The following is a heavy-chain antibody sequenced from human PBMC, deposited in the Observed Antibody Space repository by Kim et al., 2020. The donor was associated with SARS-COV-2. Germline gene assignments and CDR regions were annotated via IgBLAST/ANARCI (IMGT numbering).Heavy chain of an antibody. V-gene: IGHV3-48*02. CDR2: TGSSTI. CDR3: ATDRTY. Sequence: TGSSTIYYADSVKGRFTISRDNAKNSLYLQMNSRRDEDTAVYYCATDRTYWGQGTLVTVSS. J-gene: IGHJ4*02.